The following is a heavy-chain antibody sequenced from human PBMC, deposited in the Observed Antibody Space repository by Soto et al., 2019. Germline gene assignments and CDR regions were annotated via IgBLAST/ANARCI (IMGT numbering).Heavy chain of an antibody. Sequence: QVQLVQSGAEVKKPGSSVKVSCKASGGTFSSYAISWVRQAPGQGREWMGGIIPIFGTANYAQKIQGRVTITADESTSPAYRELSSLRSEDTAVYYCARPTRYYYDSSGQSAWFDPWGQGTLVTVSS. J-gene: IGHJ5*02. CDR2: IIPIFGTA. CDR1: GGTFSSYA. D-gene: IGHD3-22*01. V-gene: IGHV1-69*12. CDR3: ARPTRYYYDSSGQSAWFDP.